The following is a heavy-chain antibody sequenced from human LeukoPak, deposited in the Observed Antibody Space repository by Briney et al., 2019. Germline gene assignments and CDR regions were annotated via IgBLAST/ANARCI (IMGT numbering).Heavy chain of an antibody. D-gene: IGHD3-16*02. CDR3: ARLMDDYVWGSYRYFPLNYGMDV. V-gene: IGHV3-11*01. Sequence: PGGSLRLSCAASGFTFSDYYMSWIRQAPGKGLEWVSYISSSGSTIYYADSVKGRFTISRDNAKNSLYLQMNSLRAEDTAVYYCARLMDDYVWGSYRYFPLNYGMDVWGQGTTVTVSS. CDR1: GFTFSDYY. J-gene: IGHJ6*02. CDR2: ISSSGSTI.